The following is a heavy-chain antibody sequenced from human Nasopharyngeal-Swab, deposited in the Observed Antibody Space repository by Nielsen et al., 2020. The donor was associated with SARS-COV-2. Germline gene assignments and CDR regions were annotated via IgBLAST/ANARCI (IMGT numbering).Heavy chain of an antibody. Sequence: GSLKISCAASGFTFSSYDMHWVRQATGKGLEWVSAIGTAGDTYYPGSVKGRFTISRENAKNSLYLQMNSLRAGDTAVYYCARALAPYSGYDYDYYYGMDVWGQGTTVTVSS. J-gene: IGHJ6*02. D-gene: IGHD5-12*01. CDR3: ARALAPYSGYDYDYYYGMDV. V-gene: IGHV3-13*04. CDR2: IGTAGDT. CDR1: GFTFSSYD.